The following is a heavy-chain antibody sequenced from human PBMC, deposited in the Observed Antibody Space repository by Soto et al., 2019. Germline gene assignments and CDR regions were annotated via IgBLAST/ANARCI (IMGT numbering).Heavy chain of an antibody. CDR3: AREVDTIDRWFDP. CDR1: GGSISSYY. V-gene: IGHV4-59*01. J-gene: IGHJ5*02. Sequence: QVQLQESGPGLVKPSETLSLTCTVSGGSISSYYWSWIGQPPGKGLEWIGYIYYSGSTNYNPSLKSRVTISVDTSKNQFSLELSSVTAADTAVYYCAREVDTIDRWFDPWGQGTLVTVSS. CDR2: IYYSGST. D-gene: IGHD5-18*01.